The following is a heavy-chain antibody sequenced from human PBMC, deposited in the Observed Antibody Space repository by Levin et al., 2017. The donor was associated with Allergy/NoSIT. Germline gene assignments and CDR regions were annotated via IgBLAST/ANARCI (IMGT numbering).Heavy chain of an antibody. CDR2: VYSDGTIT. CDR1: GFTFSNYY. Sequence: GGSLRLSCAASGFTFSNYYMHWVRQAPGKGLEWVSRVYSDGTITDYADSVKGRFTISRDNARNTLYLQMNSLRAEDTAVYYCARGGCSSTSCLDNWGQGILVTVSS. D-gene: IGHD2-2*01. CDR3: ARGGCSSTSCLDN. V-gene: IGHV3-74*01. J-gene: IGHJ4*02.